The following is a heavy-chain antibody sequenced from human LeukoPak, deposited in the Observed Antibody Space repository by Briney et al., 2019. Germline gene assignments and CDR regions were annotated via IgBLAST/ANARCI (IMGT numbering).Heavy chain of an antibody. CDR1: GFTFSDYY. D-gene: IGHD3-16*02. J-gene: IGHJ3*02. CDR2: ISSSSSTI. CDR3: ARSYYDYVWGSYRFDAFDI. V-gene: IGHV3-11*04. Sequence: PGGSLRLSCAASGFTFSDYYMNWVRQAPGKGLEWVSYISSSSSTIYYADSVKGRFTISRDNAKNSLYLQMNSLRAEDTAVYYCARSYYDYVWGSYRFDAFDIWGQGTMVTVSS.